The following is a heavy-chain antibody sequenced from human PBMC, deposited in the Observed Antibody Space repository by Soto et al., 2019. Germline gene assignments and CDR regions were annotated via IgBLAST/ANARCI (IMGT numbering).Heavy chain of an antibody. Sequence: SVKVSCKASGFTFTSSAMQWVRQARGQRLEWIGWIVVGSGNTNYAQKFQERVTITRDMSTSTAYMELSSLRSEVTAVYYCAADSNGSGPKTLWGQETLLTVSS. CDR3: AADSNGSGPKTL. V-gene: IGHV1-58*02. D-gene: IGHD3-10*01. CDR2: IVVGSGNT. J-gene: IGHJ4*02. CDR1: GFTFTSSA.